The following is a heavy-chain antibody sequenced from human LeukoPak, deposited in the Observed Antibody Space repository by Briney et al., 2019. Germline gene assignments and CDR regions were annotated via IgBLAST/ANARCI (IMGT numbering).Heavy chain of an antibody. CDR2: IKQDGSDK. CDR1: EFTFSGYW. D-gene: IGHD5-12*01. Sequence: PGGSLRLSCAGSEFTFSGYWMSWVRQAPGKGHEWVANIKQDGSDKYYVDSVKGRFTISSDNAKNSLYLQMNNLRAEDTAVYYCAREYGGYASKLFDIWGQGTMVIVSS. V-gene: IGHV3-7*03. J-gene: IGHJ3*02. CDR3: AREYGGYASKLFDI.